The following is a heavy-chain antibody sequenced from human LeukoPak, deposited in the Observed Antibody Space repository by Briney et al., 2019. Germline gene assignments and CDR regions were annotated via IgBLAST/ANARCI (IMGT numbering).Heavy chain of an antibody. CDR1: GVSFSGYY. D-gene: IGHD3-22*01. CDR2: INHSGST. J-gene: IGHJ4*02. Sequence: PSETLSLTCAVYGVSFSGYYWSWIRQPPGKGLEWIGEINHSGSTNYNPSLKSRVTISVDTSKNQFSLKLSSVTAADTAVYYCARAVGYYFDNSGPSKTFDYWGQGTLVTVSS. CDR3: ARAVGYYFDNSGPSKTFDY. V-gene: IGHV4-34*01.